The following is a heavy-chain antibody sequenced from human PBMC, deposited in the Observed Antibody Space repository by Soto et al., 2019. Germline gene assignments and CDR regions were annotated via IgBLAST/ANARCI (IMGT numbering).Heavy chain of an antibody. Sequence: QVHLVQSGVEVKTPGASVRVSCQASGYTFFTYDITWVRQAPGQGLEWLGWISTYSGATKYAQKVQGRVTMTTDTSTTTAYLELRSLRSDDTAVYYCARHNGPTTVENWFDPWGQGTLVTVSS. V-gene: IGHV1-18*01. CDR2: ISTYSGAT. CDR3: ARHNGPTTVENWFDP. CDR1: GYTFFTYD. J-gene: IGHJ5*02. D-gene: IGHD3-22*01.